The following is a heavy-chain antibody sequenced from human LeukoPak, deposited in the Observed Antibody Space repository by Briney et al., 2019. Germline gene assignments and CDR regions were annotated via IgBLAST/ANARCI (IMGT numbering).Heavy chain of an antibody. CDR1: GFTFGDYA. J-gene: IGHJ4*02. CDR2: ISGGGGT. V-gene: IGHV3-23*01. D-gene: IGHD3-3*01. CDR3: AKTLRISYYFDY. Sequence: PGGSLRLSCTASGFTFGDYAMSWFRQAPGKGLEWVSTISGGGGTYYADSVKGRFTISRDNSKNTLYLQMNSLRAEDTAVYYCAKTLRISYYFDYWGQGALVTVSS.